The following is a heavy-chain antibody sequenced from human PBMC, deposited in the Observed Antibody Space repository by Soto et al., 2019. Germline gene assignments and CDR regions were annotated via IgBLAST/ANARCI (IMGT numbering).Heavy chain of an antibody. J-gene: IGHJ4*02. Sequence: SVKVSCKASGFTFTSSAMQWVRQARGQRLEWIGWIVVGSGNTNYAQKFQERVTITRDMSTSTAYMELSSLRSEDTAVYYCAAIPLGYCSGGSCSHFDYWGQGTLVTVSS. V-gene: IGHV1-58*02. CDR2: IVVGSGNT. D-gene: IGHD2-15*01. CDR1: GFTFTSSA. CDR3: AAIPLGYCSGGSCSHFDY.